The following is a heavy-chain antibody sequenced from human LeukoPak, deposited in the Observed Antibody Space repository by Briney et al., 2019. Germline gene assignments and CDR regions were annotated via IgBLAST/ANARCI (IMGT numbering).Heavy chain of an antibody. Sequence: GGSLRLSCEASGFTFSNYAIHWVRQAPGKGLEWVSVVSGSGNDIFYADSVAGRFIISRDNSENRVYLQIHSMRAEDTAIYYCAKDAVDYFDNSGGAFDYWGQGTLVSVSS. CDR3: AKDAVDYFDNSGGAFDY. V-gene: IGHV3-23*01. D-gene: IGHD3-22*01. CDR2: VSGSGNDI. CDR1: GFTFSNYA. J-gene: IGHJ4*02.